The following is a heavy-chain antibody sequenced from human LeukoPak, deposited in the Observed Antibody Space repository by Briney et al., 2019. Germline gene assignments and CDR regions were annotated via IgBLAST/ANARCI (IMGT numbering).Heavy chain of an antibody. J-gene: IGHJ5*02. CDR1: GGSISSYY. D-gene: IGHD6-19*01. CDR2: IYTSGST. V-gene: IGHV4-4*07. CDR3: ARDRLGYSSGDQFDP. Sequence: SETLSLTCTVSGGSISSYYWSWIRQPAGKGLEWTGRIYTSGSTNYNPSLKSRVTMSVDTSKNQFSLKLSSVTAADTAVYYCARDRLGYSSGDQFDPWGQGTLVTVSS.